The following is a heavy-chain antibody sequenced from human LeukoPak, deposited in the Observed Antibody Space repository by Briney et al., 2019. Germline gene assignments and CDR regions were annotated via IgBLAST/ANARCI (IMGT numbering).Heavy chain of an antibody. J-gene: IGHJ5*02. CDR2: IYYSGST. Sequence: SETLSLTCTVSGGSISSYYWSWIRQPPGKALEWIGHIYYSGSTNYNASLKSRVTISVDTSKNQFSLKVSSETAADTAVYYCARERTMVRGMSWFDPWGQGTLVTVSS. CDR3: ARERTMVRGMSWFDP. V-gene: IGHV4-59*01. D-gene: IGHD3-10*01. CDR1: GGSISSYY.